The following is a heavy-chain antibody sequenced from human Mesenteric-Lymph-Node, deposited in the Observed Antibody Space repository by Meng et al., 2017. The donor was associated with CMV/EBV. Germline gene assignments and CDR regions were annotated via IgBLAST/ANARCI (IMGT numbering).Heavy chain of an antibody. CDR2: ISSSGTTI. CDR3: ARDSSLGGNWDY. CDR1: GFTFSSYE. D-gene: IGHD4-23*01. V-gene: IGHV3-48*03. J-gene: IGHJ4*02. Sequence: GGSLRLSCAAFGFTFSSYEMNWVRQAPGKGLEWVSYISSSGTTIYYADSVKGRFTISRDNAKSSLYLQMNSLRAEDTAVYYCARDSSLGGNWDYWGQGTLVTVSS.